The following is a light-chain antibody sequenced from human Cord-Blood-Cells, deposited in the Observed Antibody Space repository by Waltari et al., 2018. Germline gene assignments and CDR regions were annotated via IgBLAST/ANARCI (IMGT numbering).Light chain of an antibody. CDR1: QSVSSN. CDR2: GAS. CDR3: QQYNNWPRT. J-gene: IGKJ1*01. Sequence: EIVMTPSPAPLSVSPGERATPSCRASQSVSSNLAWYQQKPVQAPRLLIYGASTRATGIPARFSGSGSGTEFTLTISSLQSEDFAVYYCQQYNNWPRTFGQWTKVEIK. V-gene: IGKV3-15*01.